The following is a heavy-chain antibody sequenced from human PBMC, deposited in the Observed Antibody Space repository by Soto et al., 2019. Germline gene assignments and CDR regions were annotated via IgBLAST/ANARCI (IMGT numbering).Heavy chain of an antibody. Sequence: SETLSLTCAVSGYSISSSNWWGWIRQPPGKGLEWIGYIYYSGTTYYNPSLKSRVTMSVDTSKNQFSLKLTSVTAVDTAVYYCARREIQGPIDSWGQGTLVTVPS. CDR2: IYYSGTT. CDR1: GYSISSSNW. V-gene: IGHV4-28*01. D-gene: IGHD1-26*01. CDR3: ARREIQGPIDS. J-gene: IGHJ4*02.